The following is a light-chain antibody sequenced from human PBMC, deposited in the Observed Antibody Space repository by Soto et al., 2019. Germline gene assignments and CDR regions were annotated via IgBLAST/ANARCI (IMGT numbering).Light chain of an antibody. CDR3: QQSYSTPRT. CDR2: AAS. J-gene: IGKJ1*01. CDR1: EKMTRY. Sequence: DIQLIQSPSSLSASVGDRVTITCRANEKMTRYLNWYQQKPGKAPKLLIYAASNLPSGVPSRFSGSGSGADFILTISSLQPEDSATYYCQQSYSTPRTFGQGTKVEVK. V-gene: IGKV1-39*01.